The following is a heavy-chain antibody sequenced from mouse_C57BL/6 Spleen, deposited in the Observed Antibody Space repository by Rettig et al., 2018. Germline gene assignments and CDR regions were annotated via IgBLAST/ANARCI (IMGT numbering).Heavy chain of an antibody. V-gene: IGHV14-1*01. D-gene: IGHD1-1*01. Sequence: LEWIGRIDPEDGDTEYAPKFQGKATMTADTSSNTAYLQLSSLTSEDTAVYYCTTTVVASHAMDYWGQGTSVTVSS. CDR2: IDPEDGDT. CDR3: TTTVVASHAMDY. J-gene: IGHJ4*01.